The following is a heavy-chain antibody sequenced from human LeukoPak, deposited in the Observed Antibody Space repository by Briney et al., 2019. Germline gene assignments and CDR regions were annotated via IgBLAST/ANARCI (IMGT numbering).Heavy chain of an antibody. Sequence: PSETVSLTCTVSGGSISSYYWGWIRQPPGKGLAWIGYIYYSGSTNYNPSLKSRVTISVDTSKNQFSLKLSSVTAADTAVYYCARDSIHYYDSSGYSGAFDIWGQGTMVTVSS. J-gene: IGHJ3*02. CDR1: GGSISSYY. V-gene: IGHV4-59*01. D-gene: IGHD3-22*01. CDR2: IYYSGST. CDR3: ARDSIHYYDSSGYSGAFDI.